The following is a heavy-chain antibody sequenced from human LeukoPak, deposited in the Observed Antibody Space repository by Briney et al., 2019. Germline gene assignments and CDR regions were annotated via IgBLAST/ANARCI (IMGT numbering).Heavy chain of an antibody. D-gene: IGHD3/OR15-3a*01. CDR2: IYYSGST. J-gene: IGHJ6*03. CDR1: GGSISSYY. V-gene: IGHV4-59*12. Sequence: SETLSLTCTVSGGSISSYYWSWIRQPPGKGLEWIGYIYYSGSTNYNPSLKSRVTISVDKSKNQFSLKLSSVTAADTAVYYCARSIVGLVIPYYYYYMDVWGKGTTVTVS. CDR3: ARSIVGLVIPYYYYYMDV.